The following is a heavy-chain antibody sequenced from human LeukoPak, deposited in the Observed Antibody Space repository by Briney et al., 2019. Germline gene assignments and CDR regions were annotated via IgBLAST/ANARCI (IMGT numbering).Heavy chain of an antibody. Sequence: SETLSLTCTVSGGSISSSSYYWGWIRQPPGKGLEWIGSIYYSGSTYYNPSLESRVTISVDTSKNQFSLKLSSVTAADTAVYYCARQDIVVVVADYWGQGTLVTVSS. V-gene: IGHV4-39*01. CDR2: IYYSGST. CDR1: GGSISSSSYY. CDR3: ARQDIVVVVADY. J-gene: IGHJ4*02. D-gene: IGHD2-15*01.